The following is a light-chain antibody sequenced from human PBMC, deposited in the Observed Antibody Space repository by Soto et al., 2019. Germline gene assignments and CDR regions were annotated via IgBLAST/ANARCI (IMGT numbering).Light chain of an antibody. V-gene: IGLV2-11*01. CDR1: SSDVGGYNY. Sequence: QSVLTQPRSVSGSPGQSVTISCTGTSSDVGGYNYASWYQQYPGTAPKLMIYGVTMRPSGVPDRFSGSKSGNTASLTISGLQAEDEADYYCCSYAGSYTFYVFGTGTKVTVL. CDR2: GVT. J-gene: IGLJ1*01. CDR3: CSYAGSYTFYV.